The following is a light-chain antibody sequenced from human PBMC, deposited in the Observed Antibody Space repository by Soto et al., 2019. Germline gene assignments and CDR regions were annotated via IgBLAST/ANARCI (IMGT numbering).Light chain of an antibody. CDR3: QQYYSWWT. J-gene: IGKJ1*01. CDR1: QSISTW. V-gene: IGKV1-5*03. CDR2: KAS. Sequence: DIQITQSPSTLSASVGDRVSITCRASQSISTWLAWYQQKPGKAPKLLIYKASSLEGGVSSRFSGSRSGAEFTLTISSLQPDDFATYYCQQYYSWWTFGQGTKVEI.